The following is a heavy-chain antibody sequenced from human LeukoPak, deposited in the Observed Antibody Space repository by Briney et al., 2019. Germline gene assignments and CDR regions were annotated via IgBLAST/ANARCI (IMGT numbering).Heavy chain of an antibody. Sequence: ASVKVSCKASGYTFTSYDINWVRQATGQGLEWMGWMNPNSGNTSYAQTFQGRVTMTRNTSISTAYMELSSLRAEDTAVYYCAGGYSYGYAHSTFDYWGQGTLVTVSS. CDR3: AGGYSYGYAHSTFDY. CDR1: GYTFTSYD. J-gene: IGHJ4*02. D-gene: IGHD5-18*01. CDR2: MNPNSGNT. V-gene: IGHV1-8*01.